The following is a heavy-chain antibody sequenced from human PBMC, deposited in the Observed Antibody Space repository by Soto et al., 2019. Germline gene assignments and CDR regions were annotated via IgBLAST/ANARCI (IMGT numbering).Heavy chain of an antibody. CDR1: GGTFSSYA. CDR3: ARDLGEGDSRGYFLDY. Sequence: QVQLVQSGAEVQKPGSSVKVSCKASGGTFSSYAISWVRQAPGQGLEWMGGIIPIFGTANYAQKFQGRVTITADESTSTAYMELSSLRSEDTAVYYCARDLGEGDSRGYFLDYWGQGTLVTVSS. D-gene: IGHD5-18*01. V-gene: IGHV1-69*01. J-gene: IGHJ4*02. CDR2: IIPIFGTA.